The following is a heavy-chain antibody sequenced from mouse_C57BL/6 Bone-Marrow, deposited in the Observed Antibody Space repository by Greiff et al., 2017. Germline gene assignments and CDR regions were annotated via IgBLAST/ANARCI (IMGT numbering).Heavy chain of an antibody. D-gene: IGHD3-2*02. CDR2: IRSKSNNYAT. Sequence: EVQGVESGGGLVQPKGSLKLSCAASGFSFNTYAMNWVRQAPGKGLEWVARIRSKSNNYATYYADSVKDRFTISRDDSESMLYLQMNNLKTEDTAMYYCVRQLRLGLAYWGQGTLVTVSA. CDR3: VRQLRLGLAY. J-gene: IGHJ3*01. V-gene: IGHV10-1*01. CDR1: GFSFNTYA.